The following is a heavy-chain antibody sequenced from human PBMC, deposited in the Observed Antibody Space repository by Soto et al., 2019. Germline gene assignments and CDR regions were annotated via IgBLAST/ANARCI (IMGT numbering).Heavy chain of an antibody. V-gene: IGHV2-26*01. Sequence: QVTLKESGPVLVKPTETLTLTCTVSGFSLSNARMGVSWIRQPPGKALEWLAHIFSNDEKSYSTSLKSRLTISKDTSKIQVVLTMTNMDTVDTATYYCARIYSSSWYYFDYWGQGTLVTVSS. CDR2: IFSNDEK. CDR3: ARIYSSSWYYFDY. D-gene: IGHD6-13*01. J-gene: IGHJ4*02. CDR1: GFSLSNARMG.